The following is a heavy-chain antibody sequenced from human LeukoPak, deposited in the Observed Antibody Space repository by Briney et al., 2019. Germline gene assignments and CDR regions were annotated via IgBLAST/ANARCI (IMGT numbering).Heavy chain of an antibody. Sequence: GGSLRLSCAASGFTFSDYYMSWIRQAPGKGLEWVSYISSSGSTIYYADSVKGRFTISRDNAKNSLYLQMNSLRAEDTAVYYCARDASWGDQPLSMDVWGKGTTVTVSS. CDR2: ISSSGSTI. D-gene: IGHD2-2*01. J-gene: IGHJ6*04. CDR3: ARDASWGDQPLSMDV. CDR1: GFTFSDYY. V-gene: IGHV3-11*01.